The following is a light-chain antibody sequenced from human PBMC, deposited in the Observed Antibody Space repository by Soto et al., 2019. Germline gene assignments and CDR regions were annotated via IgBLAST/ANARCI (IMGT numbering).Light chain of an antibody. J-gene: IGKJ4*01. CDR1: QGIGSA. CDR2: DAS. V-gene: IGKV1D-13*01. Sequence: AIQLTQSPSSLSASVGDRVTITCRASQGIGSALAWYQQKPGKAPKLLIYDASSLESGVPSRFSGSGSGTDFTLTISSLDPEDFAVYYCQQRSNWPPVTFGGGTKVDIK. CDR3: QQRSNWPPVT.